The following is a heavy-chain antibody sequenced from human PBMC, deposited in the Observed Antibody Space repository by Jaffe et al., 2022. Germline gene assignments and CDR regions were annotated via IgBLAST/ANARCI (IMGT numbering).Heavy chain of an antibody. V-gene: IGHV3-11*01. J-gene: IGHJ6*03. Sequence: QVQLVESGGGLVKPGGSLRLSCAASGFTFSDYYMSWIRQAPGKGLEWVSYISSSGSTIYYADSVKGRFTISRDNAKNSLYLQMNSLRAEDTAVYYCARDAIMVQGGVSYYYYYYMDVWGKGTTVTVSS. D-gene: IGHD3-10*01. CDR1: GFTFSDYY. CDR3: ARDAIMVQGGVSYYYYYYMDV. CDR2: ISSSGSTI.